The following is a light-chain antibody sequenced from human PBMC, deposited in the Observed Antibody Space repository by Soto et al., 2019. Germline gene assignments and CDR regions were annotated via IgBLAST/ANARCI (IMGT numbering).Light chain of an antibody. Sequence: DIVMTQSPLSLPVTPGEPASISCRSSQSLLHSNGYNYLDWYLQKPGQSPQLLLYLGSNRAAGVPDRYSVSGSSTDSTLKVSKVDAEDGDFGDGMQALQSVYTVGRGTKLEIK. V-gene: IGKV2-28*01. CDR1: QSLLHSNGYNY. CDR3: MQALQSVYT. J-gene: IGKJ2*01. CDR2: LGS.